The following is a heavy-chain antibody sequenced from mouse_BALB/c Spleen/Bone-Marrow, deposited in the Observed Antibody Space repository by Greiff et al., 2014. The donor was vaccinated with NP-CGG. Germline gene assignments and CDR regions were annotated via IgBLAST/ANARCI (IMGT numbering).Heavy chain of an antibody. D-gene: IGHD1-1*01. CDR2: IDPANGNT. Sequence: EVKLVESGAELVKPGASVKLSCTASGFNIKDTYMHWVKQRPEQGLEWIGRIDPANGNTKYDPKFQGKATITADTSSNTAYLQLSSLTSEDTAVYYCARYYYGSSYFDYWGQDTTLTVSS. CDR3: ARYYYGSSYFDY. CDR1: GFNIKDTY. V-gene: IGHV14-3*02. J-gene: IGHJ2*01.